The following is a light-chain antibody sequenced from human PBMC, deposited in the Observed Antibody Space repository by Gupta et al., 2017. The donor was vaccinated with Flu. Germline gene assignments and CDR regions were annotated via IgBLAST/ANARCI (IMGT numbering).Light chain of an antibody. V-gene: IGKV2-30*01. Sequence: DVVMTQSPLSLPVTLGQPASISCRSSQSLVYSDGNIYLHWFQQRPGQSPRRLIYQVSHRESGVPDRFSGSGSGTDFTLKISRGEAEDVGVYYCMQGSRWPWAFGQGTKVEIK. CDR1: QSLVYSDGNIY. CDR2: QVS. CDR3: MQGSRWPWA. J-gene: IGKJ1*01.